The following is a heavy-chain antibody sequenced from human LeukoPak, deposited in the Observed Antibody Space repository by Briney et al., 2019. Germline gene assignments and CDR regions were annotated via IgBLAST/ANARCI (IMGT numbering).Heavy chain of an antibody. D-gene: IGHD3-22*01. CDR2: ITGSGGNT. J-gene: IGHJ5*02. CDR3: ASHDTSGYYLYRYLRT. Sequence: GGSLRLSCAASGFTFSNYAMTWVRQAPGKGLEWVSSITGSGGNTYYVDSVKGRFTISRDSSKNTLFLQMNSLRAEDTAVYHCASHDTSGYYLYRYLRTWGQGTLVTVSS. V-gene: IGHV3-23*01. CDR1: GFTFSNYA.